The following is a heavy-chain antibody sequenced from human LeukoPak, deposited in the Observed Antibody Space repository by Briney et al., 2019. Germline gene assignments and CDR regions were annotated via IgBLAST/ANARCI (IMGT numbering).Heavy chain of an antibody. CDR2: INQDASEI. Sequence: PGGSLRLSCAASGFTSSTYWMNWYRQAPGKGLEWMGNINQDASEINYVDSVRGRFTISRDNAKNSLHLQMNSLRAEDTAVYYCATDRDNSDWQKRFDSWGQGTLVTVSS. V-gene: IGHV3-7*01. J-gene: IGHJ4*02. D-gene: IGHD2-21*02. CDR3: ATDRDNSDWQKRFDS. CDR1: GFTSSTYW.